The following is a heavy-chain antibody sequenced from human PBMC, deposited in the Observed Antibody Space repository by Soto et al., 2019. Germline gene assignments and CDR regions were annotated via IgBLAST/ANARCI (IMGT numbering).Heavy chain of an antibody. CDR2: ISSSSDYT. Sequence: GGSLRLSCAASGFSFSDYYMSWIRQAPGKGLEWISYISSSSDYTNYADSVKGRFTISRDNAKKSLFLEMNSLRAEDTAVYYCARELDHFDYWGQGTLVTVSS. CDR3: ARELDHFDY. D-gene: IGHD1-1*01. J-gene: IGHJ4*02. V-gene: IGHV3-11*06. CDR1: GFSFSDYY.